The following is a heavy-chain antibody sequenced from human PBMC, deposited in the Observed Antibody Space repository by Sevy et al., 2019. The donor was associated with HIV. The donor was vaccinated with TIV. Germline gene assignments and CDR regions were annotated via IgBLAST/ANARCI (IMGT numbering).Heavy chain of an antibody. CDR2: INAGNGNA. V-gene: IGHV1-3*01. J-gene: IGHJ4*02. CDR3: GRMYYDSLTGYYGVNYFDY. D-gene: IGHD3-9*01. CDR1: GYIFTSYA. Sequence: ASVKVSCKASGYIFTSYAMHWVRQAPGQRLEWMGWINAGNGNAKYSQKFQGRVTITRDTSASIAYMKLISLRSEETPVYYCGRMYYDSLTGYYGVNYFDYWGQVTLVTVSS.